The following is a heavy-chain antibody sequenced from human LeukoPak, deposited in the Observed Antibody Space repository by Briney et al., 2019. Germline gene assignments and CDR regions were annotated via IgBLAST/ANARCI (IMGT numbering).Heavy chain of an antibody. CDR2: IYETGSA. CDR1: GVSINSHY. V-gene: IGHV4-59*11. J-gene: IGHJ6*03. D-gene: IGHD3-3*01. CDR3: ARVLQNYYHLDV. Sequence: SETLSLTCTVSGVSINSHYWSWIRQPPGKGLEWIGFIYETGSANYKSSLQSRVTMSLDTSKNQVSLKLNSVTAADMAVYYCARVLQNYYHLDVWGKGTTVTVSS.